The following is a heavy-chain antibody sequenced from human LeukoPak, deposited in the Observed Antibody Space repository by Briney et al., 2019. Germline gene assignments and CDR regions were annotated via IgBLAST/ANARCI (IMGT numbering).Heavy chain of an antibody. CDR3: ARGENTAMVR. CDR1: GVSISSYY. D-gene: IGHD5-18*01. V-gene: IGHV4-59*01. Sequence: SETLSLTCTVSGVSISSYYWSWIRQPPAKGLDWIGYIYYSGSTNYNPSLKSRVNISVDTSKNQLSLKVSAVTAADTAVYYCARGENTAMVRWGQGTLVTVSS. J-gene: IGHJ4*02. CDR2: IYYSGST.